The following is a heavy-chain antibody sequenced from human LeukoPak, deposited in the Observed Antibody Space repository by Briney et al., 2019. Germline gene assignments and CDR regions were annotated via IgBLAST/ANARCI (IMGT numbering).Heavy chain of an antibody. Sequence: GGALRLSCAASGLTPSDHYMDWVGQAPGKGREGVGRTRNKANSYTTEYAASVKGRFTISRDDSKNSLYLQMNSLKTEDTAVYYCAREIWFGEGFDYWGQGTLVTVSS. J-gene: IGHJ4*02. D-gene: IGHD3-10*01. CDR2: TRNKANSYTT. V-gene: IGHV3-72*01. CDR1: GLTPSDHY. CDR3: AREIWFGEGFDY.